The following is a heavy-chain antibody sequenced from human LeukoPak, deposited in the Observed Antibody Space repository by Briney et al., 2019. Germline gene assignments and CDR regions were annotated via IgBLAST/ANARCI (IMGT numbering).Heavy chain of an antibody. Sequence: GGSLRLSCAASGFTFSSYGMHWVRQAPGQGLERVAVISYDGSNKYYADSVKGRFTISRDNSKNTLYLQMNSLRAEDTAVYYCANALGYCSSTSCYGGDYWGQGTLVTVSS. V-gene: IGHV3-30*18. D-gene: IGHD2-2*01. CDR1: GFTFSSYG. CDR3: ANALGYCSSTSCYGGDY. CDR2: ISYDGSNK. J-gene: IGHJ4*02.